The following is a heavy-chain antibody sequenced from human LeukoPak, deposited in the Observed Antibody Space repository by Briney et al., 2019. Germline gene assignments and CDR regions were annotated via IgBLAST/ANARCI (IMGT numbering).Heavy chain of an antibody. CDR3: ARARAVSCDS. V-gene: IGHV1-18*01. D-gene: IGHD6-19*01. CDR1: GYTFTRYG. J-gene: IGHJ4*02. CDR2: ISAYNGNT. Sequence: ASVKVSCKASGYTFTRYGISWVRQAPGQGREWMGWISAYNGNTNYAQTLRGRVTMTTDTSTSTAYMELRRLRAEDTAGYYCARARAVSCDSCGQETLDTVSS.